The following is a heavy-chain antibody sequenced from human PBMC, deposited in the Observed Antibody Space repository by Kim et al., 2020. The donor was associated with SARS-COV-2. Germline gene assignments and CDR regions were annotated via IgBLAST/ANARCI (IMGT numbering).Heavy chain of an antibody. V-gene: IGHV3-30*18. D-gene: IGHD1-20*01. CDR2: ISFDGSKK. CDR1: RFTFSRYD. CDR3: AKVAYNWNREDGLDM. J-gene: IGHJ3*02. Sequence: GGSLRLSCAASRFTFSRYDMHWVRQSPGKGLEWVAGISFDGSKKHYADHVKGRFTVSRDNLGDTLFLEINSLRPEDTAMYYCAKVAYNWNREDGLDMWGPGTSVIVSS.